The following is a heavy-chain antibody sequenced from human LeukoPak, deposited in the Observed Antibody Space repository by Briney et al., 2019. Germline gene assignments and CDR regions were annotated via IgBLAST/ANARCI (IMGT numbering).Heavy chain of an antibody. CDR3: ARGGLRYCTNDVCHGGDPYYMDV. J-gene: IGHJ6*03. V-gene: IGHV1-8*01. D-gene: IGHD2-8*01. CDR2: MNPDSGNT. CDR1: GYTFTSYD. Sequence: ASVKVSCKASGYTFTSYDIKWVRQATGQGLEWMGWMNPDSGNTGYAQKFQGRVTMTRNTSTSTAYMELSSLRSEDTAVYYCARGGLRYCTNDVCHGGDPYYMDVWGKGTTVTVSS.